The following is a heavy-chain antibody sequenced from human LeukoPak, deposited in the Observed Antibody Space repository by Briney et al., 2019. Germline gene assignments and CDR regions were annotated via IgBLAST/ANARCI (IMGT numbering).Heavy chain of an antibody. D-gene: IGHD5/OR15-5a*01. CDR2: IGSDGSKK. V-gene: IGHV3-30*04. J-gene: IGHJ5*02. CDR3: ARQMTSTRLFNA. CDR1: GFIFSAHL. Sequence: PGGSLRLSCLASGFIFSAHLFLWVRQSPDKGLEWVALIGSDGSKKYYADSVRGRFTVSRENSNNTLFVQMNTLRGDDTAVYFCARQMTSTRLFNAWGQGTLVTVSS.